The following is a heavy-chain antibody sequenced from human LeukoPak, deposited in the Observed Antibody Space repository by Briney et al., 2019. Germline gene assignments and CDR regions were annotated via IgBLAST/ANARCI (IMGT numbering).Heavy chain of an antibody. CDR1: GGTFSSYA. D-gene: IGHD2-2*01. CDR2: IIPILGIA. V-gene: IGHV1-69*04. Sequence: ASVKVSCKASGGTFSSYAISWVRRAPGQGLEWMGRIIPILGIANYAQKFLGRVTITADKSTSTAYMELSILRSEDTAVYYCATVHCSSTSCQEYFQHWGQGTLVTVSS. CDR3: ATVHCSSTSCQEYFQH. J-gene: IGHJ1*01.